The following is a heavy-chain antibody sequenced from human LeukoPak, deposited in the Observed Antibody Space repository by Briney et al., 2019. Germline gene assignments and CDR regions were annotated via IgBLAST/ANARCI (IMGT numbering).Heavy chain of an antibody. Sequence: GRSLRLSCAASGFPFSSYALHWVRQAPGKGLEWVAFISYDGIDKYYADSVKGRFTVSRDNSKNTLYLQMNSLRAEDTAVYYCVRGGGSFDSWGQGTLVTVSS. CDR2: ISYDGIDK. CDR1: GFPFSSYA. V-gene: IGHV3-30*04. J-gene: IGHJ4*02. D-gene: IGHD1-26*01. CDR3: VRGGGSFDS.